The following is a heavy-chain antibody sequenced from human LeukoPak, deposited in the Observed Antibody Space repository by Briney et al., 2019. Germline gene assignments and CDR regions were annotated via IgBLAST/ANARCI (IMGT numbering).Heavy chain of an antibody. V-gene: IGHV4-59*01. D-gene: IGHD3-16*01. Sequence: PSETLSLTCTVSGGSISSYYWSWIRQPPGKGLEWIGYIYYSGSTSYNSSLKSRVTISIDTSKNQFALKMSSVTAADTAIYYCARVYDNNAYSTDYWGQGTLVTVSS. CDR2: IYYSGST. CDR3: ARVYDNNAYSTDY. CDR1: GGSISSYY. J-gene: IGHJ4*02.